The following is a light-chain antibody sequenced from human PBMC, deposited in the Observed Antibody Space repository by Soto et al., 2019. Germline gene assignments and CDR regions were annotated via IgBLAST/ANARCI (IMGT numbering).Light chain of an antibody. CDR2: GAS. V-gene: IGKV3-20*01. J-gene: IGKJ1*01. Sequence: EIVLTQSPGILSLSPGERATLSCRASQSVSNSYVAWYHQKPGQAPRLLIYGASSRATGIPDRFSGSGSGTDFTLTISRLEPEDFAVYYCQQYGSSRTFGQGTKVEIK. CDR3: QQYGSSRT. CDR1: QSVSNSY.